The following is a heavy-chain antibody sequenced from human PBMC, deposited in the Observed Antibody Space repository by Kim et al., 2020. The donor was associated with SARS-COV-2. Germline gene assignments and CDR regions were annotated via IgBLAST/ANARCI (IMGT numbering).Heavy chain of an antibody. CDR2: INHSGST. J-gene: IGHJ4*02. D-gene: IGHD6-19*01. CDR1: GGSFSGYY. Sequence: SETLSLTCAVYGGSFSGYYWSWIRQPPGKGLEWIGEINHSGSTNYNPSLKSRVTISVDTSKNQFSLKLSSVTAADTAVYYCARGLGVAGTSGPPEGRGYYFDYWGQGTLVTVSS. CDR3: ARGLGVAGTSGPPEGRGYYFDY. V-gene: IGHV4-34*01.